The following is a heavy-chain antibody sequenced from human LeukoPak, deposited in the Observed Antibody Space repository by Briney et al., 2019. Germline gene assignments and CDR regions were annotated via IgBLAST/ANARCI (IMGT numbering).Heavy chain of an antibody. Sequence: GGSLRLSCAASGFTFSSYSMNWVRQAPGKGLEWVSYISSSSSTIYYADSVKGRFTISRDNAKNSLYLQMNSLRAEGTAVYYCARGNYCSGGSCYLDYWGQGTLVTVSS. CDR3: ARGNYCSGGSCYLDY. J-gene: IGHJ4*02. CDR1: GFTFSSYS. D-gene: IGHD2-15*01. V-gene: IGHV3-48*04. CDR2: ISSSSSTI.